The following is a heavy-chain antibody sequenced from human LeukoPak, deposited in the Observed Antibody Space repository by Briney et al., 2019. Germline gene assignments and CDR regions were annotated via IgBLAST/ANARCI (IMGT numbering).Heavy chain of an antibody. CDR1: GYSINSGYY. CDR2: IYHSGST. J-gene: IGHJ4*02. V-gene: IGHV4-38-2*02. D-gene: IGHD6-19*01. CDR3: ARGRGVYSSDWPKSLY. Sequence: SETLSLTCTVSGYSINSGYYWGWIRQPPGKGLEWIGSIYHSGSTYFNPSLKSRVTISVDTSKNQFSLKLSSVTAADTAVYYCARGRGVYSSDWPKSLYWGQGTLVTVSS.